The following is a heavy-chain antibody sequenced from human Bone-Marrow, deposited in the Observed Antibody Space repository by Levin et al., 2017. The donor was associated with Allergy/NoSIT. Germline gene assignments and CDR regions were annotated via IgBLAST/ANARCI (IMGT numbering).Heavy chain of an antibody. D-gene: IGHD6-13*01. V-gene: IGHV3-23*01. CDR2: IRGSGGST. CDR3: AKDISSSWSTGDLDY. Sequence: GGSLRLSCAASGSTFSTYAINWVRQAPGKGLEWVSSIRGSGGSTYYADSVKGRFTISRDNSKNTLYLQMNSLRVEDTAVYYCAKDISSSWSTGDLDYWGQGTLVTVSS. J-gene: IGHJ4*02. CDR1: GSTFSTYA.